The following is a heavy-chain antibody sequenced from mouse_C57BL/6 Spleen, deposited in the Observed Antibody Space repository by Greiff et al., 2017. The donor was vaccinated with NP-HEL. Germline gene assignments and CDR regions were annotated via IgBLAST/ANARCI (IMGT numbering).Heavy chain of an antibody. J-gene: IGHJ4*01. D-gene: IGHD2-3*01. CDR1: GFTFSSYA. CDR3: ARVGGDGYYDYAMDY. Sequence: EVQRVESGGGLVKPGGSLKLSCAASGFTFSSYAMSWVRQTPEKRLEWVATISDGGSYTYYPDNVKGRFTISRDNAKNNLYLQMSHLKSEDTAMYYCARVGGDGYYDYAMDYWGQGTSVTVSS. V-gene: IGHV5-4*01. CDR2: ISDGGSYT.